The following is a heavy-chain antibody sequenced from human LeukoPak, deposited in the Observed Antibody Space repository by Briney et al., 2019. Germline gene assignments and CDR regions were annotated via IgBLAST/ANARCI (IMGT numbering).Heavy chain of an antibody. CDR3: AREDSSGAFDI. D-gene: IGHD3-22*01. CDR2: VWYDESNK. Sequence: PGGSLRLSCAASGSTFRSYDMHWVPQAPGKGLEWVAVVWYDESNKYYVDSVKGRFTISRDNSKNTLYLQMNSLRVEDTALYYCAREDSSGAFDIWGQGTMVTVSS. V-gene: IGHV3-33*01. J-gene: IGHJ3*02. CDR1: GSTFRSYD.